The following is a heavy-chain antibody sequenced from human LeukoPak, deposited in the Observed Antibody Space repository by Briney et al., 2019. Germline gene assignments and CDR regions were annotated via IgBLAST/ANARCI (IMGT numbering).Heavy chain of an antibody. D-gene: IGHD3-10*01. CDR2: IKQDGSEK. CDR1: GFTFSSYW. Sequence: PGGSLRLSCAASGFTFSSYWMSWVRQAPGKGLEWVANIKQDGSEKYYVDSVKGRFTISRDNAKNSLYLQMNSLRAEDTAVYYCARDSLWFGELLSPPNWFDPWGQGTLVTVSS. V-gene: IGHV3-7*01. CDR3: ARDSLWFGELLSPPNWFDP. J-gene: IGHJ5*02.